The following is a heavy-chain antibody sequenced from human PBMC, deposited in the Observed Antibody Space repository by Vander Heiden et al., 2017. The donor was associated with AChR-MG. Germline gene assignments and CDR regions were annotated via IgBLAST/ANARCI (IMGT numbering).Heavy chain of an antibody. CDR3: ARDPPGYDFWSGYYSGYYYGMDV. CDR1: GFTFSSYW. J-gene: IGHJ6*02. D-gene: IGHD3-3*01. V-gene: IGHV3-74*01. Sequence: EVQLVESGGGLVQPGGSLRLSCAASGFTFSSYWMHWVRQAPGKGLVWVSRINSDGSSTSYADSVKGRFTISRDNAKNTLYLQMNSLRAEDTAVYYCARDPPGYDFWSGYYSGYYYGMDVWGQGTTVTVSS. CDR2: INSDGSST.